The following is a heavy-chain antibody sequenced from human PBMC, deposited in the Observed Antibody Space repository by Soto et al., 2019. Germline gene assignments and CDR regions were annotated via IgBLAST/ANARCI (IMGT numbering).Heavy chain of an antibody. CDR3: ASPPRGIYFYFDY. V-gene: IGHV4-39*01. CDR1: GGSISSSSYY. J-gene: IGHJ4*02. Sequence: SETLSLTCTVSGGSISSSSYYWGWIRQPPGKGLEWIGSIYYSGSTYYNPSLKSRVTISVYTSKNQFSLKLSSVTAADTAVYYCASPPRGIYFYFDYWGQGTLVTVSS. CDR2: IYYSGST. D-gene: IGHD6-13*01.